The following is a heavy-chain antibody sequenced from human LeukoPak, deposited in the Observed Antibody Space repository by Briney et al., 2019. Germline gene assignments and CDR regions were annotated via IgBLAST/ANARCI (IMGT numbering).Heavy chain of an antibody. J-gene: IGHJ4*02. Sequence: PSETLSLTCAVSGGSISSGGYSWSWIRQPPGKGLEWIGYIYHSGSTYYNPSLKSRVTISVDRSKNQFSLKLSSVTAADTAVYYCARVGPASYYYDKEGSDYWGQGTLVTVSS. CDR1: GGSISSGGYS. CDR3: ARVGPASYYYDKEGSDY. D-gene: IGHD3-22*01. CDR2: IYHSGST. V-gene: IGHV4-30-2*01.